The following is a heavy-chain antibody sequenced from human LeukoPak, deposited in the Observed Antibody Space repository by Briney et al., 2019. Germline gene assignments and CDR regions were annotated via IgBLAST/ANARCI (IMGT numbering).Heavy chain of an antibody. D-gene: IGHD5-24*01. CDR3: ARRQFYYYGMDV. J-gene: IGHJ6*02. Sequence: GGSLRLSCAASGFTFNTYEMNWVRQAPGKGLEWVSYISSGGSSIYYAHSVKGRFTISRDNAKNSLYLQMNSLRAEDTAVYYCARRQFYYYGMDVWGQGTTVTVSS. V-gene: IGHV3-48*03. CDR1: GFTFNTYE. CDR2: ISSGGSSI.